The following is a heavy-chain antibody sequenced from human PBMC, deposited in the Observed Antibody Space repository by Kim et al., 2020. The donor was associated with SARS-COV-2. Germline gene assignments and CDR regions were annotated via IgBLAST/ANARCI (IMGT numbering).Heavy chain of an antibody. Sequence: SVKGRFTISRDNAKNSLYLQMNSLRAEDTAVYYCARDRCSGGSCYGGLDVWGQGTTVTVSS. V-gene: IGHV3-11*04. CDR3: ARDRCSGGSCYGGLDV. J-gene: IGHJ6*02. D-gene: IGHD2-15*01.